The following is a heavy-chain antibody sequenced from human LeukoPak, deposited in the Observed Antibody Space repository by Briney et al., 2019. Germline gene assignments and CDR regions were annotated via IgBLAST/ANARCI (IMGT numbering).Heavy chain of an antibody. Sequence: ASVTLSRKASGYTFTSYGISWVRQAPGQGLEWMGWISAYNGNTNYAQKLQGRVTMTTDTSTSTAYMELRSLRSDDTAVYYCARYCSSTSCYVHSWFDPWGQGTLDTVSS. D-gene: IGHD2-2*01. CDR2: ISAYNGNT. CDR1: GYTFTSYG. CDR3: ARYCSSTSCYVHSWFDP. V-gene: IGHV1-18*04. J-gene: IGHJ5*02.